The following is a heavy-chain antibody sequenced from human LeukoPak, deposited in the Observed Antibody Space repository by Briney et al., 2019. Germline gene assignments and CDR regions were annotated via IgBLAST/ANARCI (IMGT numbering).Heavy chain of an antibody. J-gene: IGHJ6*03. CDR1: GFTFSSYE. CDR3: ARAGGGAAAGRYYYYYYMDV. D-gene: IGHD6-13*01. V-gene: IGHV3-48*03. Sequence: PGGSLRLSCAASGFTFSSYEMNWVRQAPGKGLEWVSYISSSGSTIYYADSVKGRFTISRDNAKNSLYLQMNSLRAEDTAVYYCARAGGGAAAGRYYYYYYMDVWGKGTTVTISS. CDR2: ISSSGSTI.